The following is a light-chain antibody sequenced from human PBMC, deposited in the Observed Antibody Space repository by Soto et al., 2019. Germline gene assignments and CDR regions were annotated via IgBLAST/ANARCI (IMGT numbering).Light chain of an antibody. V-gene: IGLV2-23*01. J-gene: IGLJ1*01. CDR3: CSYAGSSTYV. CDR1: SSDVGSYNL. CDR2: EGS. Sequence: QSVLTQPASVSGSPGQSITISCTGTSSDVGSYNLVSWYQQHPDKAPKLVIYEGSKRPSGVSNRFSDSKSGNTASLTISGLQAEDEADYYCCSYAGSSTYVFGTGTKVTVL.